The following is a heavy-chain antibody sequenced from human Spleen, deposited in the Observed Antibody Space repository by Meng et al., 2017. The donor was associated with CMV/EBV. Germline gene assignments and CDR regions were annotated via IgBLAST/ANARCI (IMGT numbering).Heavy chain of an antibody. CDR3: ARYRGVDFWSGYYSFDQ. Sequence: GESLKISCAASGFTFSSYEMNWVRQAPGKGLEWVSSISSSSSYIYYADSVKGRFTISRDNAKNSLYLQMNSLRAEDTAVYHCARYRGVDFWSGYYSFDQWGQGTLVTVSS. V-gene: IGHV3-21*01. CDR1: GFTFSSYE. CDR2: ISSSSSYI. D-gene: IGHD3-3*01. J-gene: IGHJ4*02.